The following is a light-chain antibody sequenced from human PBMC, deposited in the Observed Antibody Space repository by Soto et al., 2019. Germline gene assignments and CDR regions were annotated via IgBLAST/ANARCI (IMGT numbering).Light chain of an antibody. CDR2: EAS. Sequence: QSVLTQPPSVSGSPGQSVTISCTGTSTDFVSYNRVSWYQQPPGTAPKLIIYEASNRPSGVPDRFSGSKSGNTASLTISGLQAADEADYYCSLYTSVNTYVFGTGTKVTV. J-gene: IGLJ1*01. V-gene: IGLV2-18*01. CDR3: SLYTSVNTYV. CDR1: STDFVSYNR.